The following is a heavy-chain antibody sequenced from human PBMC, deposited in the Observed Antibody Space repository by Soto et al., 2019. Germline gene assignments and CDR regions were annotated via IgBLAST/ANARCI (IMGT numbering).Heavy chain of an antibody. D-gene: IGHD3-10*01. Sequence: GKGLEWVANIKQDGSEKYYVDSVKGRFTISRDNAKNSLYLQMNSLRAEDTAVYYCARVKINMVRGVGNEFFDYRGQRTPDTV. CDR2: IKQDGSEK. CDR3: ARVKINMVRGVGNEFFDY. V-gene: IGHV3-7*05. J-gene: IGHJ4*02.